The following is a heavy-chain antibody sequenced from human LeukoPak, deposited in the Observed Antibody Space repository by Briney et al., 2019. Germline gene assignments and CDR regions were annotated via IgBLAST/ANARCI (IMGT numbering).Heavy chain of an antibody. CDR3: ARLPGGQKGIVGATS. CDR2: IYYSGST. CDR1: GVSISSSSYY. Sequence: PSETLSLTCTVSGVSISSSSYYWGWIRQPPGKGLEWIGSIYYSGSTYYNPSLKSRVTISVDTSKNQFSLKLSSVTAADTAVYYCARLPGGQKGIVGATSWGQGTLVTVSS. V-gene: IGHV4-39*01. J-gene: IGHJ4*02. D-gene: IGHD1-26*01.